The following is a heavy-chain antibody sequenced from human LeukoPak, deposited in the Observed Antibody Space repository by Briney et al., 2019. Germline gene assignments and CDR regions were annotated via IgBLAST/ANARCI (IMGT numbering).Heavy chain of an antibody. D-gene: IGHD2-8*01. Sequence: ASETLSLTCTVSGGSISSSSYYWSWIRQPPGRGLEWIGYIYSSGNTNYNPSLKSRVTISVGTSKKQHSLKLTSVTAADTAVYYCAIHTNVDISSFIDVWGKGTTVTVYS. CDR3: AIHTNVDISSFIDV. V-gene: IGHV4-61*05. CDR2: IYSSGNT. CDR1: GGSISSSSYY. J-gene: IGHJ6*03.